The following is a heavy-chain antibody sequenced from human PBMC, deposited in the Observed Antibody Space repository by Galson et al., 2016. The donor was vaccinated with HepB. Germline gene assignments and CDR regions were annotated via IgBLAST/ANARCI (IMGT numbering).Heavy chain of an antibody. V-gene: IGHV3-30*03. CDR3: ARDPGGWGSYYTSGTEGENDY. J-gene: IGHJ4*02. D-gene: IGHD3-10*01. CDR2: ISYDGSSQ. CDR1: GSTFTSNG. Sequence: SLRLSCAASGSTFTSNGMHWVRQAPGKGLEWVAVISYDGSSQYYGSSVQGRFTISRDNSKSTLYLQMNSLRPEDTAMYYCARDPGGWGSYYTSGTEGENDYWGQGTLVIVSS.